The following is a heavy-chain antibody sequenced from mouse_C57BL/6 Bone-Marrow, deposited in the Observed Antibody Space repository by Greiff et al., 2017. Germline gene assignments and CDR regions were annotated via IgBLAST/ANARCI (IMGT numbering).Heavy chain of an antibody. CDR3: ASRGEVGGFAY. CDR1: GFTFSSYG. D-gene: IGHD3-1*01. Sequence: EVQREESGAELVKPGGSLKLSCAASGFTFSSYGMSWVRQTPDKRLEWVATISSGGSDTYYPDSVKGRFTITRDNANNTHYLHMSSLTSEDAANYYCASRGEVGGFAYWGQGTLVTVSA. CDR2: ISSGGSDT. V-gene: IGHV5-6*01. J-gene: IGHJ3*01.